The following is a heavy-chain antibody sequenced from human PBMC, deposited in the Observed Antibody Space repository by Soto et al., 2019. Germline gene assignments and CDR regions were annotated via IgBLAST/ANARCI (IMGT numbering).Heavy chain of an antibody. CDR1: GYSISSGYY. V-gene: IGHV4-38-2*01. D-gene: IGHD3-9*01. CDR3: ARAYYDILTGHNWFDP. J-gene: IGHJ5*02. Sequence: SETLSLTCAVSGYSISSGYYWGWIRQPPGKGLEWIGSIYHSGSTYYNSSLKSRVTISVDTSKNQFSLKLSSVTAADTAVYYCARAYYDILTGHNWFDPWGQGTLVTVSS. CDR2: IYHSGST.